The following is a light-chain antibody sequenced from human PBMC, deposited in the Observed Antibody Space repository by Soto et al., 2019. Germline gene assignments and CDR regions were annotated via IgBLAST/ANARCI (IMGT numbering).Light chain of an antibody. Sequence: SYELTQPPSVSVSPGQTASITCSGDKLGDKYACWYQQKPGQSPVLVIYQDSKRHSGIPERFAGSNSGNTATLTISGTQAMDEADYYCQAWDSSTYVFGTGTTLTVL. CDR2: QDS. CDR3: QAWDSSTYV. V-gene: IGLV3-1*01. CDR1: KLGDKY. J-gene: IGLJ1*01.